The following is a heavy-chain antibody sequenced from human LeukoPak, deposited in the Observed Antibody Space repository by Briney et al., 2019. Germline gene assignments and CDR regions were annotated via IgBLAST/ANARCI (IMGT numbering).Heavy chain of an antibody. CDR3: ARDIVVVVAATYYYYGMDV. D-gene: IGHD2-15*01. Sequence: SETLSLTCTVSGGSISSYYWSWIRQPPGKGLEWIGYIYYSGSTNYNPSLKSRVTISVDTSKNQFSLKLSSVTAADTAVYYCARDIVVVVAATYYYYGMDVWGQGTTVTVSS. J-gene: IGHJ6*02. CDR2: IYYSGST. CDR1: GGSISSYY. V-gene: IGHV4-59*12.